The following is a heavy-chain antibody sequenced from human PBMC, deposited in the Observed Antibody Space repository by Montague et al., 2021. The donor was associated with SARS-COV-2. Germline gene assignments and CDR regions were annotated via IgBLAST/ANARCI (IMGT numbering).Heavy chain of an antibody. CDR3: AREAFGGVIDP. CDR1: GGFISSSF. J-gene: IGHJ5*02. D-gene: IGHD3-16*01. V-gene: IGHV4-59*01. Sequence: SETLSLTCTVPGGFISSSFWTWVRQPPGKGLEWIGYIYYGGSTNHTPSLKSRVTISVDVSKNQFSLKLSSVTAADTAVYYCAREAFGGVIDPWGQGTLVTVSS. CDR2: IYYGGST.